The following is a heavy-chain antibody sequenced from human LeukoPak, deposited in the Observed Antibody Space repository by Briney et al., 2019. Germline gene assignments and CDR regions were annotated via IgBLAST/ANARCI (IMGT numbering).Heavy chain of an antibody. D-gene: IGHD2-2*01. J-gene: IGHJ2*01. Sequence: GGSLRLSCAASGITFSSYGMHWVRQAPGTGPEWVASIRYDGSKEYYADSVKGRFSISRDSSKVYLQMNSRTTEDTPIYYCTTALTCSSIRGLSGRSFDLWGRGTLVTVSS. CDR1: GITFSSYG. V-gene: IGHV3-30*02. CDR3: TTALTCSSIRGLSGRSFDL. CDR2: IRYDGSKE.